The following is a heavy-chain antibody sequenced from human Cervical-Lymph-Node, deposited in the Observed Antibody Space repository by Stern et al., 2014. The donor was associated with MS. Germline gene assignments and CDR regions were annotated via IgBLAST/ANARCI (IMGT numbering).Heavy chain of an antibody. D-gene: IGHD1-26*01. CDR3: ASRST. J-gene: IGHJ4*02. Sequence: VQLVQSGGGLIQPGGSLRLSCAASGFTVSNNYMTWVRLAPGKGLEWFSFIYGGGGMYTADSVRGRSAFSKDSSKNTLYLQINSLRPEDTAVYYCASRSTWGQGTLVTVSS. V-gene: IGHV3-53*01. CDR2: IYGGGGM. CDR1: GFTVSNNY.